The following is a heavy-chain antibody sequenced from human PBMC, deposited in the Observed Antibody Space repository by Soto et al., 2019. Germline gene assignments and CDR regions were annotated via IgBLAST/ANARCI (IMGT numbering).Heavy chain of an antibody. CDR1: GGSFSCYY. Sequence: SETLSLTCAVYGGSFSCYYWIWIRQPPGKGLEWIGEINHSGSTNYNPSLKSRVTISVDTSKNQFSLKLSSVTAADTAVYYCARAPLFLGSSWPTDRGYYYYGMDVWGQGTTVTVSS. D-gene: IGHD6-13*01. CDR3: ARAPLFLGSSWPTDRGYYYYGMDV. V-gene: IGHV4-34*01. CDR2: INHSGST. J-gene: IGHJ6*02.